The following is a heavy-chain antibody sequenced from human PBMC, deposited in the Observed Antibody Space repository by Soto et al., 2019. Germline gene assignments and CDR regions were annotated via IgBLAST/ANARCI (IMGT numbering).Heavy chain of an antibody. CDR2: ITAYNGNT. CDR3: GRAARGPEFYTSGTYFFIDS. V-gene: IGHV1-18*01. J-gene: IGHJ5*01. CDR1: GYTFNSYA. D-gene: IGHD2-2*02. Sequence: QVQLVQSGAEVKKPGASVKVSCQASGYTFNSYAIAWVRQAPGQGLEWMGWITAYNGNTNYAQKFQDRVTMTTDTSTGTAYMELRSLISDDTAVYSCGRAARGPEFYTSGTYFFIDSWAQGTLVTVSS.